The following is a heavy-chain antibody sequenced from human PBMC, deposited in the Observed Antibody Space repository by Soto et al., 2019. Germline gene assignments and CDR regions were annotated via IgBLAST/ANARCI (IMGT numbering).Heavy chain of an antibody. CDR3: AREQADYANRDWYFDL. V-gene: IGHV3-33*01. Sequence: QVQPVESGGGVVQPGRSLRLSCAASGFTFSSYGMHWVRQAPGKGLEWVAVIWYDGSNKYYADSVKGRFTISRDNSKNTLYLQMNSLRAEDTAVYYCAREQADYANRDWYFDLWGRGTLVTVSS. CDR2: IWYDGSNK. CDR1: GFTFSSYG. J-gene: IGHJ2*01. D-gene: IGHD4-17*01.